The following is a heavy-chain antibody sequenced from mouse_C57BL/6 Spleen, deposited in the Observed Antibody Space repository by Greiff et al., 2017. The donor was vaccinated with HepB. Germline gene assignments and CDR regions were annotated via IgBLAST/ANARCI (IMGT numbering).Heavy chain of an antibody. CDR3: ARDRITTVVATRAMDY. Sequence: EVKLVESGGGLVKPGGSLKLSCAASGFTFSSYAMSWVRQTPEKRLEWVATISDGGSYTYYPDNVKGRFTISRDNAKNNLYLQMSHLKSEDTAMYYCARDRITTVVATRAMDYWGQGTSVTVSS. CDR1: GFTFSSYA. D-gene: IGHD1-1*01. J-gene: IGHJ4*01. V-gene: IGHV5-4*01. CDR2: ISDGGSYT.